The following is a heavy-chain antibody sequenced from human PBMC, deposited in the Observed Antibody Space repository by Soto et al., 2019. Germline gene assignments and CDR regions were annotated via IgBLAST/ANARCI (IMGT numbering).Heavy chain of an antibody. CDR1: GYTFSNDD. V-gene: IGHV1-8*01. D-gene: IGHD2-8*01. CDR2: MTPNSGDT. Sequence: ASVKVSCKASGYTFSNDDINWVRQAPGQGLEWMGWMTPNSGDTDHAQKFQGRLTLTRDTSISTAYMELTRLTSDDTAIYYCARGDSTDCSNGVCSFFYNHDMDVWGQGTTVTVSS. J-gene: IGHJ6*02. CDR3: ARGDSTDCSNGVCSFFYNHDMDV.